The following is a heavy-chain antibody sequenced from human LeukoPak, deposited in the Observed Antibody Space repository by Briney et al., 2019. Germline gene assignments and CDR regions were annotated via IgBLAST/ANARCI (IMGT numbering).Heavy chain of an antibody. V-gene: IGHV3-23*01. Sequence: AGGSLRLSCAASGFTFSSHAMSWVRQAPGKGLEWVSLISGGGGSTYYADSVKGRFTISRDNSKNTLYLQMNSLRAEDTAVYYCAKPRSYIYGCFDYWGQGTLVTVSS. D-gene: IGHD5-18*01. CDR3: AKPRSYIYGCFDY. CDR2: ISGGGGST. J-gene: IGHJ4*02. CDR1: GFTFSSHA.